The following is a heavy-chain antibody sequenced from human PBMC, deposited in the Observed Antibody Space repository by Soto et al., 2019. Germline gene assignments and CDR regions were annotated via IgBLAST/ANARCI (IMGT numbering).Heavy chain of an antibody. CDR2: IYYSGST. D-gene: IGHD2-15*01. J-gene: IGHJ6*03. Sequence: PSETLSLTCTVSGGSIRSRSYYWDWIRQPPGKGLEGIGSIYYSGSTYYNPSLKSRVTISVDTSKNQFSLKLSSVAAADTAVYYCARHIRYCSGGSCYENPHYYYYMDVWGKGTTVT. CDR3: ARHIRYCSGGSCYENPHYYYYMDV. V-gene: IGHV4-39*01. CDR1: GGSIRSRSYY.